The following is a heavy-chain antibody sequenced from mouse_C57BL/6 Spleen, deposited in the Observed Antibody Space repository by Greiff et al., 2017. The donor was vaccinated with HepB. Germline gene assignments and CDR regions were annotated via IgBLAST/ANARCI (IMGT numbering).Heavy chain of an antibody. Sequence: QVQLQQPGAELVKPGASVKLSCKASGYTFTSYWMHWVKQRPGQGLEWIGMIHPNSGSTNYNEKFKSKATLTVDKSSSTAYMQLSSLTSEDSAVYYCARADGNTEGFAYWGQGTLVTVSA. CDR1: GYTFTSYW. D-gene: IGHD2-1*01. J-gene: IGHJ3*01. V-gene: IGHV1-64*01. CDR2: IHPNSGST. CDR3: ARADGNTEGFAY.